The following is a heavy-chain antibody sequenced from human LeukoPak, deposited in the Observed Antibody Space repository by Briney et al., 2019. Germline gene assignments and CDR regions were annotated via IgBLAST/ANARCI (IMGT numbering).Heavy chain of an antibody. V-gene: IGHV5-51*01. D-gene: IGHD2-15*01. CDR2: IYPGESDT. CDR3: ARYRCSDVNCYVSLANYGMDV. J-gene: IGHJ6*02. Sequence: GESLKISCKGSGYSFTNYWIGWVRRMPGKGLEWMGTIYPGESDTRYSPSSRGQVTISADKSINTAYLQWSSLKASDTAMYYCARYRCSDVNCYVSLANYGMDVWGQGTTVTVSS. CDR1: GYSFTNYW.